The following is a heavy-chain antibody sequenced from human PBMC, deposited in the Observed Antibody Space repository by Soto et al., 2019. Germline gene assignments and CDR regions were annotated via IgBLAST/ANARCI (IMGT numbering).Heavy chain of an antibody. CDR1: GYSFTNCW. V-gene: IGHV5-10-1*01. CDR3: ARLADILTDQHFDH. CDR2: IDPSDSYT. D-gene: IGHD3-9*01. Sequence: GESLKISCKASGYSFTNCWISWVRQMPGKGLEWMGRIDPSDSYTNYSPSLQGHGTISADESISTAYLQWSSLKASDTAVYYCARLADILTDQHFDHWGQGTLVTVSS. J-gene: IGHJ4*02.